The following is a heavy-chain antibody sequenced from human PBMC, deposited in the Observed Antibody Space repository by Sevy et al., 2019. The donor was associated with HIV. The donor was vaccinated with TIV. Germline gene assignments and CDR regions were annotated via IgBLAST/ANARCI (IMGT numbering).Heavy chain of an antibody. Sequence: GGSLRLSCSAFGFAFQTFGMHWVRQAPGKGPEWVAVISYDGSNKYYGDSVKGRFTISRDNSKNTLYLQMNSLRAEDTAVYYCAKWSMGGARWLQLGAFDIWGQGTMVTVSS. D-gene: IGHD5-12*01. V-gene: IGHV3-30*18. J-gene: IGHJ3*02. CDR1: GFAFQTFG. CDR3: AKWSMGGARWLQLGAFDI. CDR2: ISYDGSNK.